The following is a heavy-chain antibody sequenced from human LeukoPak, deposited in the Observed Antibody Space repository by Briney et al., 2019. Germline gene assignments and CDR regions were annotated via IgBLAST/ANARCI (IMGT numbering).Heavy chain of an antibody. Sequence: TGGSLRLSCAASGFTVSSSYMSWVRQAPGKGLEWVSVIYSGGRTFYADSVKGRFTISRDNSKNTLYLQLNSLRAEDTAVYYCARPWSSSGNQELFNYYYYGLDVWGQGTTVTVSS. CDR3: ARPWSSSGNQELFNYYYYGLDV. CDR2: IYSGGRT. CDR1: GFTVSSSY. J-gene: IGHJ6*02. D-gene: IGHD6-13*01. V-gene: IGHV3-53*01.